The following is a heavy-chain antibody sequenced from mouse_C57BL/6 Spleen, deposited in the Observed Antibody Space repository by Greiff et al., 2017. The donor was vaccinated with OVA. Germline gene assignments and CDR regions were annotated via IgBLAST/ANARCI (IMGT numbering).Heavy chain of an antibody. Sequence: EVKLEESGGGLVKPGGSLKLSCAASGFTFSDYGMHWVRQAPEKGLEWVAYISSGSSTIYYADTVKGRFTISRDNAKNTLFLQMTSLRSEDTAMYYCARPDGYYYAMDYWGQGTSVTVSS. J-gene: IGHJ4*01. V-gene: IGHV5-17*01. CDR1: GFTFSDYG. D-gene: IGHD2-3*01. CDR2: ISSGSSTI. CDR3: ARPDGYYYAMDY.